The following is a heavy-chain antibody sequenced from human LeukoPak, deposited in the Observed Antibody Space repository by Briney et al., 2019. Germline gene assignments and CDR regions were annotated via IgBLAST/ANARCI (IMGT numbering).Heavy chain of an antibody. J-gene: IGHJ4*02. CDR1: GFIFSSFW. V-gene: IGHV3-7*01. CDR3: TTSYDSSGCD. CDR2: IKPDGSLQ. D-gene: IGHD3-22*01. Sequence: GGSLRLSCTASGFIFSSFWMAWVRQAPGKGLEWVANIKPDGSLQFYGDSVKGRFTISRDNAKNSLYLQMNNLRAEDTALYYCTTSYDSSGCDWGQGTLVTVSS.